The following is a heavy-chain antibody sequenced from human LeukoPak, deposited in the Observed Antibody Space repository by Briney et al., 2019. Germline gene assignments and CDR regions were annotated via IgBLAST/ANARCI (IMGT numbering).Heavy chain of an antibody. CDR1: GGTFSSYA. V-gene: IGHV1-69*05. CDR2: IIPIFGTA. D-gene: IGHD3-22*01. Sequence: SVKVSCKASGGTFSSYAISWVRQAPGQGLEWMGGIIPIFGTANYAQKFQGRVTVTTDESTSTAYMELSSLRSEDTAVYYCARARRYYYDSSGYYSFDYWSQGTLVTVSS. J-gene: IGHJ4*02. CDR3: ARARRYYYDSSGYYSFDY.